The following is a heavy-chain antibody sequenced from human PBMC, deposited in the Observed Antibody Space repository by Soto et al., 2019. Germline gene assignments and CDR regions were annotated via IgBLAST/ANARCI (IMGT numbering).Heavy chain of an antibody. J-gene: IGHJ4*02. V-gene: IGHV3-9*01. CDR1: GFSLDHYA. CDR2: ISWDSGVI. CDR3: VKDNVGVYCSGGSCYFDY. D-gene: IGHD2-15*01. Sequence: EVHLVESGGGLAQPGRSLRLSCVASGFSLDHYAMHWVRQAPGKGLEWVSGISWDSGVIDYADSLRGRFTISRDNAKNSLYLQMTSLRAEDTALYYCVKDNVGVYCSGGSCYFDYWGQGSLVTVSS.